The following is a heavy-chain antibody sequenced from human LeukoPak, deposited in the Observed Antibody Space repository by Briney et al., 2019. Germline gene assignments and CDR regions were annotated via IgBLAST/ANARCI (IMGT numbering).Heavy chain of an antibody. CDR3: ARATDYYDSSGYYSDFDY. J-gene: IGHJ4*02. Sequence: ASVKVSCKASGYTFTGYYMHWVRQAPGQGLEWMGWINPNSGGTNYAQKLQGRVTMTTDTSTSTAYMELRSLRSDDTAVYYCARATDYYDSSGYYSDFDYWGQGTLVTVSS. D-gene: IGHD3-22*01. CDR1: GYTFTGYY. V-gene: IGHV1-2*02. CDR2: INPNSGGT.